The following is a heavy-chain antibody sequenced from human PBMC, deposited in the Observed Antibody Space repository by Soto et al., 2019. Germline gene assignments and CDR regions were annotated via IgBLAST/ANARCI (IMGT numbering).Heavy chain of an antibody. CDR3: ARDSPPASLFDY. Sequence: SETLSLTCTVSGGSISSYYWSWIRQPPGKGLEWIGYIYYSGSTNYNPSLKSRVTISVDTSKNQFSLKLSSVTAADTAVYYCARDSPPASLFDYWGQGTLVTVSS. D-gene: IGHD2-2*01. V-gene: IGHV4-59*01. CDR2: IYYSGST. J-gene: IGHJ4*02. CDR1: GGSISSYY.